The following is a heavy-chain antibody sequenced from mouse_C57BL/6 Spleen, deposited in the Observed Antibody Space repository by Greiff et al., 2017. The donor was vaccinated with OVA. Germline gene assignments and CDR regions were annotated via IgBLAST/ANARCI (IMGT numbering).Heavy chain of an antibody. J-gene: IGHJ4*01. D-gene: IGHD3-2*02. CDR2: IHPSDSDT. V-gene: IGHV1-74*01. Sequence: VQLQQSGAELVKPGASVKVSCKASGYTFTSYWMHWVKQRPGQGLEWIGRIHPSDSDTNYNQKFKGKATLTGDKSSSTAYMQLSSLTSEDSAVYYCAIRLRQLRRYYAMDYWGQGTSVTVSS. CDR3: AIRLRQLRRYYAMDY. CDR1: GYTFTSYW.